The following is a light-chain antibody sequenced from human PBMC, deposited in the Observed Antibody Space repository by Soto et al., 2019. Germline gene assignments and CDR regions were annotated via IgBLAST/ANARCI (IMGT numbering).Light chain of an antibody. J-gene: IGKJ5*01. CDR3: QQYFDPPVT. V-gene: IGKV4-1*01. CDR1: QRVFFGPNSENY. Sequence: DIVMTQSPDSLAVSLGERATINCKSNQRVFFGPNSENYLAWYQQKPGQPPKLLIYWASTRESGVPDRFNGSGSGTQFALTITSLQAEDVAVYYCQQYFDPPVTFGQGTRLEIK. CDR2: WAS.